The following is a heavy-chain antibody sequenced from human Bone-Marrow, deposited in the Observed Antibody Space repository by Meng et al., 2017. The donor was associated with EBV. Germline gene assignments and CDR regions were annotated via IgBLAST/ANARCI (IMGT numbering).Heavy chain of an antibody. CDR2: VHYTGST. D-gene: IGHD6-19*01. CDR1: GDSISSFYD. CDR3: ARPFPSWQSPRLDPFGA. V-gene: IGHV4-39*01. Sequence: GQGPVKPSDTLSLPCTVSGDSISSFYDWGWIRQPPGRGLEWIGSVHYTGSTYYSPSLKSRVTVSVDTSKNQFSLRLTSVTAADTAVYYCARPFPSWQSPRLDPFGAWGQGTLVTVSS. J-gene: IGHJ5*02.